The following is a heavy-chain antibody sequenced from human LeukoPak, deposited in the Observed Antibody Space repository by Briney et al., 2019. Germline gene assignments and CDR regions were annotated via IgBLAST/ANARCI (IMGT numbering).Heavy chain of an antibody. Sequence: GGSLRLSCAASGFTFSSYGMHWVRQAPGKGLEWVAFIRYDGSNKYYADSVKSRFTISRDNSKNTLYLQMNSLRAEDTAVYYCAKDAGSYFYNYFDYWGQGTLVTVSS. CDR1: GFTFSSYG. CDR3: AKDAGSYFYNYFDY. CDR2: IRYDGSNK. J-gene: IGHJ4*02. D-gene: IGHD1-26*01. V-gene: IGHV3-30*02.